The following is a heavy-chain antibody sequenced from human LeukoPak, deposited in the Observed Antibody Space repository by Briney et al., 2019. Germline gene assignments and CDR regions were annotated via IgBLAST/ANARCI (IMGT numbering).Heavy chain of an antibody. D-gene: IGHD1-26*01. CDR2: ISYDGSNE. Sequence: GGSLRLSCAASGFTFSSYAMHWVRQAPGKGLEWVAVISYDGSNEYYADSVKGRFTISRDNSKNTLYLQMNSLRAEDTAVYYCASLGQGGSSDSDYWGQGTLVTVSS. CDR3: ASLGQGGSSDSDY. CDR1: GFTFSSYA. J-gene: IGHJ4*02. V-gene: IGHV3-30-3*01.